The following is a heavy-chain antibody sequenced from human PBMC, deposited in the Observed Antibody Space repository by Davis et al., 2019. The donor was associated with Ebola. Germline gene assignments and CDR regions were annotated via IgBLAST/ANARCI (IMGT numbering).Heavy chain of an antibody. J-gene: IGHJ5*02. D-gene: IGHD3-3*01. Sequence: SETLSLTCTVPGGSISTDYWSWIRQPPGKGLEWIGYISYTGSTNYNPSLKSRVTISVDTSKNQVSLKLSSVTAADTAVYYCARQGWSGYSLRHWLDPWGRGTLVTVSS. CDR1: GGSISTDY. CDR3: ARQGWSGYSLRHWLDP. V-gene: IGHV4-59*08. CDR2: ISYTGST.